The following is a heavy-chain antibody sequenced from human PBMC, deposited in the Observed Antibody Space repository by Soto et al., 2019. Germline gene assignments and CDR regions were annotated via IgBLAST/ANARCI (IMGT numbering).Heavy chain of an antibody. CDR2: IYYSGST. CDR3: ARLGLSGYRLFDY. CDR1: GGSISSSSYY. V-gene: IGHV4-39*01. Sequence: QLLESGPGLVQPSETLSLTCTVSGGSISSSSYYWGWIRQPPGKGLEWIGSIYYSGSTYYNPSLKSRVTISVDTSKIQFSLKLSSVTAADTAVYYCARLGLSGYRLFDYWGQGTLVTVSS. J-gene: IGHJ4*02. D-gene: IGHD5-12*01.